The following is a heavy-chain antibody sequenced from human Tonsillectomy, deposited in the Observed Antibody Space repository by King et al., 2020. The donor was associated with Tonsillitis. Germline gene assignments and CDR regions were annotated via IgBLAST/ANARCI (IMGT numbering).Heavy chain of an antibody. J-gene: IGHJ5*02. D-gene: IGHD2-15*01. CDR2: INSGSTTI. V-gene: IGHV3-48*01. CDR1: GFTFSRYS. Sequence: VQLVESGGGLVQPGGSLRLSCAASGFTFSRYSMNWVRQAPGKGLEWVSYINSGSTTIYYADSVKGRFTISRENAKKSLYLQMNSVRAEDTAVYYCATDLGYCSGGSCRPGFDPWDQGTLVTVSS. CDR3: ATDLGYCSGGSCRPGFDP.